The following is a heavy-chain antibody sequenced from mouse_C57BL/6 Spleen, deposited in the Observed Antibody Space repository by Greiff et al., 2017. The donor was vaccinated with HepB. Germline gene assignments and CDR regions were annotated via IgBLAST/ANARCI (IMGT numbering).Heavy chain of an antibody. J-gene: IGHJ2*01. D-gene: IGHD1-1*01. CDR1: GYTFTSYW. CDR2: IYPGSGST. Sequence: VQLQQSGAELVKPGASVKMSCKASGYTFTSYWITWVKQRPGQGLEWIGDIYPGSGSTNYNEKFKSKATLTVDTSSSTAYMQLSSLTSEDSAVYYCAREDYYGSSYVPLDYWGQGTTLTVSS. V-gene: IGHV1-55*01. CDR3: AREDYYGSSYVPLDY.